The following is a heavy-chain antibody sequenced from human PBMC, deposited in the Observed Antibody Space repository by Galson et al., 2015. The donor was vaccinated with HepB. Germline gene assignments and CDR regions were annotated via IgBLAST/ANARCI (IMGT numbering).Heavy chain of an antibody. CDR1: GGSFSGYY. V-gene: IGHV4-59*01. J-gene: IGHJ4*02. Sequence: ETLSLTCAVYGGSFSGYYWSWIRQPPGKGLEWIGYIYYSGSTNYNPSLKSRVTISVDTSKNQFSLKLSSVTAADTAVYYCARGTTMVRGVFVYWGQGTLVTVSS. CDR2: IYYSGST. CDR3: ARGTTMVRGVFVY. D-gene: IGHD3-10*01.